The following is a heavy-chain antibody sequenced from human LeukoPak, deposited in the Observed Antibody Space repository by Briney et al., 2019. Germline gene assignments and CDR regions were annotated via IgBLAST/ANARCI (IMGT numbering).Heavy chain of an antibody. Sequence: SETLSLTCTVSGGSISSYYWRWIRQAPGKGLEWIGYIYYSGSTNYNPSLKSRVTISVDTSKKEFSLKLSSVTAADTAVYYCARIVGLWFGESDIWGQGTMVTVSS. V-gene: IGHV4-59*08. J-gene: IGHJ3*02. D-gene: IGHD3-10*01. CDR3: ARIVGLWFGESDI. CDR2: IYYSGST. CDR1: GGSISSYY.